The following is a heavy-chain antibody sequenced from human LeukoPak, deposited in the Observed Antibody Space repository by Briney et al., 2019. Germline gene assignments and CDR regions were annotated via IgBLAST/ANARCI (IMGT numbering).Heavy chain of an antibody. D-gene: IGHD3-22*01. CDR2: ISSSSSYV. CDR3: ARGTSSGYYGDY. J-gene: IGHJ4*02. V-gene: IGHV3-21*01. CDR1: GFTFSTFS. Sequence: GGSLRLSCAASGFTFSTFSMHWVRQAPGKGLEWVSSISSSSSYVYYADSLKGRFTISRDNAKNSLYLQMNSLRAEDTAVYYCARGTSSGYYGDYWGQGTLVTVSS.